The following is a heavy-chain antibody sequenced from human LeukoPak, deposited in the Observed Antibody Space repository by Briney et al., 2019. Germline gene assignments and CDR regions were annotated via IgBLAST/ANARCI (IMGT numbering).Heavy chain of an antibody. CDR3: AKEGYCSGGSCYAFDGFYFDY. D-gene: IGHD2-15*01. CDR2: ISYDGSNK. CDR1: GFTFSSYG. Sequence: PGRSLRLSCAASGFTFSSYGMHWVRQAPGKGLEWVAVISYDGSNKYYADSVKGRFTISRDNSKNTLYLQMNSLRAEDTAVYYCAKEGYCSGGSCYAFDGFYFDYWGQGTLVTVSS. V-gene: IGHV3-30*18. J-gene: IGHJ4*02.